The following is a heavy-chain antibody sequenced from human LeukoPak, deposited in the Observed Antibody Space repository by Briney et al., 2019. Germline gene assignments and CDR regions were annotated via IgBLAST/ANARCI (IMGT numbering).Heavy chain of an antibody. CDR1: GFTVCSNY. V-gene: IGHV3-23*01. CDR2: ISASGGST. J-gene: IGHJ4*02. D-gene: IGHD3-9*01. CDR3: AKGHYDVLTGYSDY. Sequence: GGSLRLSCAASGFTVCSNYMSWVRQAPGKGLEWVSGISASGGSTHHADPMKGRLTISRDNSKNTVYLQMNSLRAEDTAVYYCAKGHYDVLTGYSDYWGQGTLVTVSS.